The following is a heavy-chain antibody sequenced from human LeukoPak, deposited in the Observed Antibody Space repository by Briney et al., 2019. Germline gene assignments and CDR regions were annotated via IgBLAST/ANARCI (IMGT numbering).Heavy chain of an antibody. V-gene: IGHV4-34*01. CDR1: GGSFSGYY. D-gene: IGHD2-2*01. Sequence: SETLSLTCAVYGGSFSGYYWSWIRQPPGKGLKWIGEINHSGSTNYNPSLKSRVTISVDTSKNQFSLKLSSVTAADTAVYYCARVRQLPTYYYYYYGMDVSGQGTTVTVSS. CDR2: INHSGST. CDR3: ARVRQLPTYYYYYYGMDV. J-gene: IGHJ6*02.